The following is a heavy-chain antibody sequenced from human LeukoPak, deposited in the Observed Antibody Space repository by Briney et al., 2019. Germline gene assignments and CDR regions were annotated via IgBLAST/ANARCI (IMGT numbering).Heavy chain of an antibody. CDR1: GGSISSSGYY. J-gene: IGHJ5*02. V-gene: IGHV4-39*01. D-gene: IGHD1-26*01. Sequence: SETLSLTCTVSGGSISSSGYYWGWIRPPPGKGLEWIASIYYSGSTYYNPSLKSRVTISVDTSKNQLSLKLSSLTAADTAVYYCARHEYSGSYYGLTWFDPWGQGTLVTVSS. CDR3: ARHEYSGSYYGLTWFDP. CDR2: IYYSGST.